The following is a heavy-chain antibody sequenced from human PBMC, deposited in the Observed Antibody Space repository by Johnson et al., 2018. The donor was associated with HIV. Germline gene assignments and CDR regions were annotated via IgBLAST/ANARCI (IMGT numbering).Heavy chain of an antibody. D-gene: IGHD7-27*01. V-gene: IGHV3-15*01. CDR2: IKSEVDDGTT. Sequence: VPLVESGGGLVQPGGSLRLSCVASGFTVSNAWMSWVRQAPGRGLEWVGRIKSEVDDGTTDYAAPVKGRFAISRDDSKHMLYLQMNSLKSEDTAVYYCTTDGGLGSFDIWGQGTMVTVSS. CDR1: GFTVSNAW. CDR3: TTDGGLGSFDI. J-gene: IGHJ3*02.